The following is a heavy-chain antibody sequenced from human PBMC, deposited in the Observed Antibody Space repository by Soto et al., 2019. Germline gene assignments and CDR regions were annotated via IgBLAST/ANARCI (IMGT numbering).Heavy chain of an antibody. CDR2: ISSSSSTI. D-gene: IGHD4-17*01. CDR3: ARDWDGDYSGSYYYYYMDV. J-gene: IGHJ6*03. CDR1: GFTFSSYS. Sequence: GGSLRLSCAASGFTFSSYSMNWVRQAPGKGLEWVSYISSSSSTIYYADSVKGRFAISRDNAKNSLYLQMNSLRAEDTAVYYCARDWDGDYSGSYYYYYMDVWGKGTTVTV. V-gene: IGHV3-48*01.